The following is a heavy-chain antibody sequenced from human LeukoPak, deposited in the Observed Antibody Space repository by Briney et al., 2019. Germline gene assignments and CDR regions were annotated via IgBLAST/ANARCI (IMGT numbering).Heavy chain of an antibody. CDR3: AKDWVAAAGRFDY. Sequence: GGSLRLSCAASGFTFDDYAMHWVRQAPGKGLEWVSGISWNSGSIGYADSVKGRFTISRDNAKNSLYLQMNSLRAEDTALYYCAKDWVAAAGRFDYWGQGTLVTVPS. V-gene: IGHV3-9*01. D-gene: IGHD6-13*01. J-gene: IGHJ4*02. CDR2: ISWNSGSI. CDR1: GFTFDDYA.